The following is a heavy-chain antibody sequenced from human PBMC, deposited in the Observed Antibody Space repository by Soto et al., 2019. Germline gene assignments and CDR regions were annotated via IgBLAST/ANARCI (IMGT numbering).Heavy chain of an antibody. CDR2: ISDSGGLT. D-gene: IGHD6-6*01. Sequence: EVQLVESGGGLVEPGKSLRLSCVVSGFTYEDFAMHWVRRAPGKGLEWVSGISDSGGLTYNADSVKGRFTISRDNSKNTLYLQMNSLRAEDTALYYCARRAFGSSRSFDIWGQGTMVTVSS. J-gene: IGHJ3*02. V-gene: IGHV3-23*04. CDR1: GFTYEDFA. CDR3: ARRAFGSSRSFDI.